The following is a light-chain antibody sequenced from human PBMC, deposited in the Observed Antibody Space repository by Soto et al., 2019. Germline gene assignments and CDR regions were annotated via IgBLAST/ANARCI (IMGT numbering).Light chain of an antibody. CDR2: DAS. J-gene: IGKJ1*01. CDR1: QSLSSSQ. CDR3: QQRSNWWT. V-gene: IGKV3-11*01. Sequence: EFVLTQSPGTLSLSPGERATLSCRASQSLSSSQLAWYQQKPGQAPRLLIYDASNRATGIPARFSGSGSGTDFTLTISSLEPEDFAVYYCQQRSNWWTFGQGTKVDIK.